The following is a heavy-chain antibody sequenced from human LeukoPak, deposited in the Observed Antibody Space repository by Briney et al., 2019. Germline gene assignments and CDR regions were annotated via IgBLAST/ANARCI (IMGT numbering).Heavy chain of an antibody. CDR3: AKAAMGSGWSHFVY. D-gene: IGHD6-19*01. CDR1: GFTFSSYG. Sequence: GGSLRLSCAASGFTFSSYGMHWVRQAPSGVLEWVAFIRYDGSNKYYADSVKGRFTISRDNSKNTLYLQMNSLRAEDTAVYYCAKAAMGSGWSHFVYWGQGTLVTVSS. CDR2: IRYDGSNK. J-gene: IGHJ4*02. V-gene: IGHV3-30*02.